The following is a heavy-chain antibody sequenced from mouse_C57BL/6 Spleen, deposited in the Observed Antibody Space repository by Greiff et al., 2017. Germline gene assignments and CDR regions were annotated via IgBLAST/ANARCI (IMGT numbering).Heavy chain of an antibody. V-gene: IGHV14-1*01. CDR1: GFNIKDYY. D-gene: IGHD1-1*01. J-gene: IGHJ3*01. CDR3: THYSPPGFAN. Sequence: EVQLQQSGAELVRPGASVKLSCTASGFNIKDYYMHWVKQRPEQGLEWIGRIAPEDGDTEYAPKFQGKATMTADTSSNTAYLQLSSLTSEDTAVYFCTHYSPPGFANWGQGALVTVSA. CDR2: IAPEDGDT.